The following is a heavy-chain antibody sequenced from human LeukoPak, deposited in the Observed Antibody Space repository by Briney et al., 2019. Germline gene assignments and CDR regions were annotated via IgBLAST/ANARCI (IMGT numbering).Heavy chain of an antibody. Sequence: SETLSLTCTVSGGSITSHYWSCIRQPPGKGLEWIGYIYYSENANYNPSLKSRVTISVDTSKNQFSLKLSSVTAADTAVYYCARHPYSTYYFDYWGQGTLVTVSS. CDR1: GGSITSHY. J-gene: IGHJ4*02. D-gene: IGHD6-13*01. CDR3: ARHPYSTYYFDY. CDR2: IYYSENA. V-gene: IGHV4-59*08.